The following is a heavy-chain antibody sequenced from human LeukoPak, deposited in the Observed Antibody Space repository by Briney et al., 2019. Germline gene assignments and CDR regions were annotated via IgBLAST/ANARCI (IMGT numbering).Heavy chain of an antibody. CDR1: GFTFSTYE. Sequence: GGPLRLSCAASGFTFSTYEMNWVRQAPGKGLEWVSYISISGSTIYYADSVKGRFTISRDNSKNTLYLQMNSLRAEDTAVYYCAKDLIVVLPPARSNWFDPWGQGTLVTVSS. CDR3: AKDLIVVLPPARSNWFDP. J-gene: IGHJ5*02. CDR2: ISISGSTI. D-gene: IGHD2-2*01. V-gene: IGHV3-48*03.